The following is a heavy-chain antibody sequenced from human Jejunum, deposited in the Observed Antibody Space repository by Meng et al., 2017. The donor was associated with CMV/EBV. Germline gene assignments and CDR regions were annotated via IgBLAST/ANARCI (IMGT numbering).Heavy chain of an antibody. CDR2: INPNNGAT. CDR1: GTTFHVYY. Sequence: SCKASGTTFHVYYIHWLRQAPGQGLEWMGWINPNNGATNYAQNFQGRLTLTSDTSISTAFMELSGLRSNDTAVYYCAKVESSSWYTDWGQGTLVTVSS. V-gene: IGHV1-2*02. D-gene: IGHD2-2*02. CDR3: AKVESSSWYTD. J-gene: IGHJ4*02.